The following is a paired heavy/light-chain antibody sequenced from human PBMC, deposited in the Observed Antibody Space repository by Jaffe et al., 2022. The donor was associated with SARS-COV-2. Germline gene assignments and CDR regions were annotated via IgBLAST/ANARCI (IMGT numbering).Heavy chain of an antibody. V-gene: IGHV3-74*01. CDR3: ARQADIAVMVAANGLDV. CDR1: GFSFRSHW. CDR2: INNDGSST. D-gene: IGHD2-15*01. Sequence: DVQLLESGGGLIQPGGSLRLSCAGSGFSFRSHWMHWVRQAPGKGLEWVARINNDGSSTIYADSVKGRFTISRDNAKNTLFLQMNSLRPDDTAVYYCARQADIAVMVAANGLDVWGQGTTVTVSS. J-gene: IGHJ6*02.
Light chain of an antibody. Sequence: EIVLTQSPATLSLSSGERATLSCRASQSVSSYLAWYQQKPGQAPRLLIYDASKRATGIPARFSGGGSGTDFTLTISSLEPEDFAVYYCQQRGNSFGQGTRLEIK. V-gene: IGKV3-11*01. CDR1: QSVSSY. CDR2: DAS. CDR3: QQRGNS. J-gene: IGKJ5*01.